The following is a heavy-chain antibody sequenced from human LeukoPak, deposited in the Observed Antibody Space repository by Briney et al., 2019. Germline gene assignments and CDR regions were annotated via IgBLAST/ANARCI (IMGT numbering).Heavy chain of an antibody. J-gene: IGHJ4*02. CDR2: FDPEDGET. D-gene: IGHD3-22*01. Sequence: ASVKVSCKVSGYTLTELSMHWVRQAPGKGPEWMGGFDPEDGETIYAQKFQGRVTMTEDTSTDTAYMELSSLRSEDTAVYYCATNPYYYDSSGYYTWGQGTLVTVSS. V-gene: IGHV1-24*01. CDR1: GYTLTELS. CDR3: ATNPYYYDSSGYYT.